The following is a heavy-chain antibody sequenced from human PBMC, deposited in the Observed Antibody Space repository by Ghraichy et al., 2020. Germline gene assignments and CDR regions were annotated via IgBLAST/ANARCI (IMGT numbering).Heavy chain of an antibody. D-gene: IGHD1-26*01. CDR3: ARGGGMGGDY. Sequence: SETLSLTCAVYGGSFSGYYWSWIRQPPGKGLEWIGEINHSGSTNYNPSLKSRVTISVDTSKNQFSLKLSSVTAADTAVYYCARGGGMGGDYWGQGTLVTVSS. V-gene: IGHV4-34*01. CDR2: INHSGST. J-gene: IGHJ4*02. CDR1: GGSFSGYY.